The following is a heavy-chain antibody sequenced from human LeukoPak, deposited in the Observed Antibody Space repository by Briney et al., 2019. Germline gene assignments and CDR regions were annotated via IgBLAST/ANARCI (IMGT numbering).Heavy chain of an antibody. Sequence: PSETLSLTXAVYGGSFSGYYWSWIRQPPGKGLEWIGEINHSGSTNYNPSLKSRVTISVDTSKNQFSLKLSSVTAADTAVYYCARVLVRGVIITFLNWFDPWGQGTLVTVSS. V-gene: IGHV4-34*01. CDR2: INHSGST. J-gene: IGHJ5*02. CDR1: GGSFSGYY. D-gene: IGHD3-10*01. CDR3: ARVLVRGVIITFLNWFDP.